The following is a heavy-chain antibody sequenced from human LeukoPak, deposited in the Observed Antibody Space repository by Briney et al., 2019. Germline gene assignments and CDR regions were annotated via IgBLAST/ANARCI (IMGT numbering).Heavy chain of an antibody. Sequence: GRSLRLSCAASGFTFSSYAMSWVRQAPGKGLEWVSAISGSGGSTYYADSVKGRFTISRDNSKNTLYLQMNSLRAEDTAVYYCAKRWSIFGVVITHFDYWGQGTLVTVSS. D-gene: IGHD3-3*02. V-gene: IGHV3-23*01. CDR3: AKRWSIFGVVITHFDY. J-gene: IGHJ4*02. CDR1: GFTFSSYA. CDR2: ISGSGGST.